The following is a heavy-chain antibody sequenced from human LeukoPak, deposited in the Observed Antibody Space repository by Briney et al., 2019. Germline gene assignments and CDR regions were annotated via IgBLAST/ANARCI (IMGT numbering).Heavy chain of an antibody. D-gene: IGHD6-13*01. CDR2: IKSKADGGTT. J-gene: IGHJ4*02. Sequence: GGSLRLSCAASGFTFSNAWMSWVRQAPGKGLEWVGRIKSKADGGTTDYAAPVKGRFTISRDDSKNTLYLQMNSLKTEDTAVYYCTTIAAAGQIDYWGQGTLVTVSS. CDR3: TTIAAAGQIDY. V-gene: IGHV3-15*01. CDR1: GFTFSNAW.